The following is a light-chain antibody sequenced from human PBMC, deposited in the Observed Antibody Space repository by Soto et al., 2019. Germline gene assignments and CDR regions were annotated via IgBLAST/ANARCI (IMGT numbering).Light chain of an antibody. V-gene: IGKV1-5*03. CDR1: QTISSW. Sequence: DVQMTQSPSTLSGSVGDRVTITCRASQTISSWLAWYQQKPGKAPKLLIYKASTLKSGVPSRFSGSGTATKFTLTISSLQPDDFATYDCQHYNRYSEACGQGTKVDI. CDR3: QHYNRYSEA. CDR2: KAS. J-gene: IGKJ1*01.